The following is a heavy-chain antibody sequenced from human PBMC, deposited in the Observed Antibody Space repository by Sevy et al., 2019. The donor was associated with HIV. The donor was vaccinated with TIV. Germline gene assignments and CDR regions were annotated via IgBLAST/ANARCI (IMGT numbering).Heavy chain of an antibody. D-gene: IGHD3-22*01. J-gene: IGHJ3*02. CDR2: INPNSGGT. CDR1: GYTFTGYY. Sequence: ASVKVSCKASGYTFTGYYMHWVRQAPGQGLEWMGWINPNSGGTNYAQKFQGRVTMTRDTSISTAYMELSRLRSDDTAVYYCARVCYYDSSGYYYDGPYDAFDIWGQGTMVTVSS. V-gene: IGHV1-2*02. CDR3: ARVCYYDSSGYYYDGPYDAFDI.